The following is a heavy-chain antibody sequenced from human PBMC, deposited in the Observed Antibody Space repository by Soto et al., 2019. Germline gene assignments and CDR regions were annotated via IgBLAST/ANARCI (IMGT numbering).Heavy chain of an antibody. D-gene: IGHD2-15*01. CDR1: GYTFTSYG. J-gene: IGHJ1*01. Sequence: ASVKVSCKASGYTFTSYGISWVRQAPGQGLEWMGWISAYNGNTNYAQKLQGRVTMTTDTSTSTAYMELRSLRSGDTAVYYCVRCWGVLVAAILFWGRRTLVSVSS. V-gene: IGHV1-18*01. CDR2: ISAYNGNT. CDR3: VRCWGVLVAAILF.